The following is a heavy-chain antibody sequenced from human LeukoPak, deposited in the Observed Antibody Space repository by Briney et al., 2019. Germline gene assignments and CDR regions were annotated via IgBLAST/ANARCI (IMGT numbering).Heavy chain of an antibody. CDR2: IYYSGST. CDR3: ARDNSVRDEAWWFNP. Sequence: SETLSLTCVVYGGSISSYYWSWIRQPPGKGLEWIGYIYYSGSTNYNPSLKSRVTISVDTSKNQFSLKLSSVTAADTAVYYCARDNSVRDEAWWFNPWGQGTLVTVSS. V-gene: IGHV4-59*01. J-gene: IGHJ5*02. CDR1: GGSISSYY. D-gene: IGHD5-24*01.